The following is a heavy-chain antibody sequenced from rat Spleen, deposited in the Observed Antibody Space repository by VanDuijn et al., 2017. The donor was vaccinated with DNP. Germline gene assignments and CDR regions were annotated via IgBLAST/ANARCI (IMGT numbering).Heavy chain of an antibody. CDR2: ISXVGGIT. V-gene: IGHV5-22*01. CDR3: VRPDYYDGSYPRY. D-gene: IGHD1-12*02. J-gene: IGHJ2*01. Sequence: EVQLVESGGGLVXXGRSXXLSCAAXXFTXXXYYXXXVRXXPTRGWEWVANISXVGGITNYGDSVKGRFTISRDNAKSTLYLQMYSLRSEDMATYYCVRPDYYDGSYPRYWGQGVMVTVSS. CDR1: XFTXXXYY.